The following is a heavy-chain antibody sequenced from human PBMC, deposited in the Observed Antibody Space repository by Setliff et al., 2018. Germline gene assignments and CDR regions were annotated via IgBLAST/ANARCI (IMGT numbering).Heavy chain of an antibody. J-gene: IGHJ3*02. Sequence: PSETLSLTCTVSGASISANHYWGWIRQTPGKGLEWIGNIYNSGSTYYNPSLKSRVTMSVDTSKNHFSLKLTSVTAAETALYYCARGGSSGWYGGAFDMWGQGTKVTVSS. V-gene: IGHV4-39*02. CDR2: IYNSGST. CDR1: GASISANHY. D-gene: IGHD6-19*01. CDR3: ARGGSSGWYGGAFDM.